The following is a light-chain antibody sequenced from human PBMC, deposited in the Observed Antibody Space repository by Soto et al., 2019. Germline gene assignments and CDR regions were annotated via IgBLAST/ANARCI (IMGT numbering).Light chain of an antibody. CDR3: QQFNSYPHLT. V-gene: IGKV1-13*02. Sequence: AIQLTQSPSSLSASVGDRVTITCRASQGISSALAWYQQKPGKAPKLLIYDASSLESGVASRFSGSGSGTDFTLTISSLQPEDFATYYCQQFNSYPHLTFGGGTKVEIK. CDR1: QGISSA. CDR2: DAS. J-gene: IGKJ4*01.